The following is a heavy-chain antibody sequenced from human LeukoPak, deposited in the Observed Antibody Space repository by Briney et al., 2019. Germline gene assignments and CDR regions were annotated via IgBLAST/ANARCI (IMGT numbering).Heavy chain of an antibody. J-gene: IGHJ3*02. CDR1: GGTFSSYA. CDR3: ARAAVAVASPHAFDI. Sequence: GASVKVSCKASGGTFSSYAISWVRQAPGQGLEWMGRIIPILGIANYAQKFQGRVTITADKSTSTAYMELSSLRSEDTAVYYCARAAVAVASPHAFDIWGQGTMVTVSS. CDR2: IIPILGIA. V-gene: IGHV1-69*04. D-gene: IGHD6-19*01.